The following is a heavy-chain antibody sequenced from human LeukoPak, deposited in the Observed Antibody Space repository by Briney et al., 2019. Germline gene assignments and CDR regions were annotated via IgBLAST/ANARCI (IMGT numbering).Heavy chain of an antibody. D-gene: IGHD3-22*01. Sequence: GGSLRLSCAASGFTFSDYYMGWIRQAPGKGLEGVSYICSSGSIIYYADSVKGRFTIYRDNAKNSLYLQMNGVRAEETAVYYCARAGVDSRGYYQGFDYWGEGTLVTVSS. CDR2: ICSSGSII. V-gene: IGHV3-11*04. CDR1: GFTFSDYY. J-gene: IGHJ4*02. CDR3: ARAGVDSRGYYQGFDY.